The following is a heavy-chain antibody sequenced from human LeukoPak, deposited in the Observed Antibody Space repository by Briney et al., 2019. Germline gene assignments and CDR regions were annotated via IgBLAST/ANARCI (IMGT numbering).Heavy chain of an antibody. V-gene: IGHV3-53*01. J-gene: IGHJ3*02. CDR1: GFTVSSNP. D-gene: IGHD6-13*01. CDR3: AKFFSSIWYADAFDI. Sequence: GGSLRLSCTVSGFTVSSNPMSWVRQAPGKGLEWVSFIYSDNTHYSDSVKGRFTISRDNSKNTLYLQMNSLRAEDTAVYYCAKFFSSIWYADAFDIWGQGTMVTVSS. CDR2: IYSDNT.